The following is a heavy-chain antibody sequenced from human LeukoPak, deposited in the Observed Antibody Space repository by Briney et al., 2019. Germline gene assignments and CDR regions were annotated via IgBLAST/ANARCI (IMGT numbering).Heavy chain of an antibody. V-gene: IGHV3-64*01. CDR2: ISSNGGST. J-gene: IGHJ3*02. Sequence: GGSLGLSCAASGFTFSSYAMHWVRQAPGKGLEYVSAISSNGGSTYYANSVKGRFTISRDNSKNTLYLQMGSLRAEDMAVYYCARDTGYSSGWDDAFDIWGQGTMVTVSS. CDR3: ARDTGYSSGWDDAFDI. D-gene: IGHD6-19*01. CDR1: GFTFSSYA.